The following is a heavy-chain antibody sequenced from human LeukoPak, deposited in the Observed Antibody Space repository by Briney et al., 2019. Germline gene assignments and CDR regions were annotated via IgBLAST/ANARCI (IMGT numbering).Heavy chain of an antibody. V-gene: IGHV5-51*01. CDR2: TYPGDSDT. CDR1: GYTFRTSW. Sequence: GESLKISCKASGYTFRTSWIGWVRLMPGKGLEWMAITYPGDSDTKYGPSFQGQVSISVDTFISTAYLHWSRLKASDTAIYYCVMGGYYPGCFDHWGQGTLVTVSS. CDR3: VMGGYYPGCFDH. D-gene: IGHD3-10*01. J-gene: IGHJ4*02.